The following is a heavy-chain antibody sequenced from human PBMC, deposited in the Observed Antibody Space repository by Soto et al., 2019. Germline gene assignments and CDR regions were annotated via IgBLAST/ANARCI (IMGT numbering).Heavy chain of an antibody. CDR2: IKEDGSEK. J-gene: IGHJ6*02. CDR1: GFTFSIYW. CDR3: SRDRYVGDGYNYSFFCYGIDF. V-gene: IGHV3-7*03. Sequence: SGGSLRLSCAASGFTFSIYWMSWVRHAPGKGLEWVANIKEDGSEKYYVDSVKGRFTISRDNAKNTLYLQMNSLRAEDTAVYYCSRDRYVGDGYNYSFFCYGIDFWGQGTTVTVSS. D-gene: IGHD5-12*01.